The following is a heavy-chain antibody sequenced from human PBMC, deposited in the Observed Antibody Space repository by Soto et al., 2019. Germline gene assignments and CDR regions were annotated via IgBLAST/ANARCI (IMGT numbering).Heavy chain of an antibody. D-gene: IGHD6-19*01. Sequence: QVQLQESGPGLVKPSETLSLTCTVSGGSVGSGRHYWSWIRQPPGKGLEWIGYIHDSGSTNYVSSLKSRVTISADPSRNKCFLKVYSVTAADTAVYYCARGWDAGYWGQGTLVTVSS. CDR2: IHDSGST. V-gene: IGHV4-61*01. CDR3: ARGWDAGY. J-gene: IGHJ4*02. CDR1: GGSVGSGRHY.